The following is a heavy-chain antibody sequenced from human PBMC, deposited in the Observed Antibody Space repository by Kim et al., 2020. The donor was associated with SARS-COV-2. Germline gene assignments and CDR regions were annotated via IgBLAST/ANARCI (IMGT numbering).Heavy chain of an antibody. J-gene: IGHJ4*02. CDR2: ISAYNGNT. CDR3: ARIGGEADSSSWYSPDY. Sequence: ASVKVSCKASGYTFTSYGISWVRQAPGQGLEWMGWISAYNGNTNYAQKLQGRVTMTTDTSTSTAYMELRSLRSDDTAVYYCARIGGEADSSSWYSPDYWGQGTLVTVSS. CDR1: GYTFTSYG. D-gene: IGHD6-13*01. V-gene: IGHV1-18*04.